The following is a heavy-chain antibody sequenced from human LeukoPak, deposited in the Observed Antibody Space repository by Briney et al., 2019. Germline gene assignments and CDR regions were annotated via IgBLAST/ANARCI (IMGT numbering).Heavy chain of an antibody. CDR3: ARGSFLGYSYGYRTNWFDP. Sequence: PSETLSLTCTVSGGSIRNFYWSWVRQSPGKGLEWIGYVHYSGSNYNPSLKSRVTISVDTSKNQFSLKLSSVTAADTAVYYCARGSFLGYSYGYRTNWFDPWGQGTLVTVSS. CDR1: GGSIRNFY. V-gene: IGHV4-59*12. J-gene: IGHJ5*02. CDR2: VHYSGS. D-gene: IGHD5-18*01.